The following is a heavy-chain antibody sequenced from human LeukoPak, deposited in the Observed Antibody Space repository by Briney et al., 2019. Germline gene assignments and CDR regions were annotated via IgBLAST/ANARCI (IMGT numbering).Heavy chain of an antibody. CDR3: AKEYSSGWYYFDY. J-gene: IGHJ4*02. CDR2: LRYDGSNE. CDR1: GITFSSCA. Sequence: PGGSLRLSCAASGITFSSCALHWVRQAPGKGLEWVASLRYDGSNEYYADSVKGRFTISRDNSKNTLHLQMNNLRAEDMAVYYCAKEYSSGWYYFDYWGQGTLVTVSS. D-gene: IGHD6-19*01. V-gene: IGHV3-30*02.